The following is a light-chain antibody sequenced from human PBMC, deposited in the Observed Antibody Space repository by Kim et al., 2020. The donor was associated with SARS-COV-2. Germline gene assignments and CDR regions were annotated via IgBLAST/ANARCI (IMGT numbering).Light chain of an antibody. CDR3: QQYDSSPLT. V-gene: IGKV3-20*01. Sequence: EIVLTQSPGTLSLSPGERATLSCGASEGVSSTYLAWYQQRPGLAPRLLIYGASSRATGITDRFSGSGSETDFTLTISRLEPEDFTVYYCQQYDSSPLTFGGGTKLEI. CDR1: EGVSSTY. J-gene: IGKJ4*01. CDR2: GAS.